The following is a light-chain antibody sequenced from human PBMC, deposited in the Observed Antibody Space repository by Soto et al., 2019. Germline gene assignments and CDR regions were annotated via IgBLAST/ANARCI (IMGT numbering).Light chain of an antibody. J-gene: IGKJ4*01. CDR3: QQRSNWPLT. V-gene: IGKV3-11*01. Sequence: EIVMTQSPATLSVSPGERATLSCRASQSVSSYLAWYQQKPGQAPRLLIYDASNRATGIPARFSGSESGTDFTLTISSLEPEDFAVYYCQQRSNWPLTFGGGTKVDIK. CDR2: DAS. CDR1: QSVSSY.